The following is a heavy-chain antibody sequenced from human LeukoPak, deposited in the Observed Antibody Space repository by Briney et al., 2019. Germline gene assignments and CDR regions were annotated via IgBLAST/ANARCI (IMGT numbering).Heavy chain of an antibody. CDR2: IGIDSGNT. J-gene: IGHJ4*02. CDR1: GFIFSHYS. CDR3: ARDHNYAFDN. V-gene: IGHV3-48*04. D-gene: IGHD1-1*01. Sequence: PGGSLRLSRAASGFIFSHYSMKWVRQAPGKGLEWISYIGIDSGNTRYADSVKGRFTISGDIATKSLYLQMNSLRVEDSAVYYCARDHNYAFDNWGQGTLVTVSS.